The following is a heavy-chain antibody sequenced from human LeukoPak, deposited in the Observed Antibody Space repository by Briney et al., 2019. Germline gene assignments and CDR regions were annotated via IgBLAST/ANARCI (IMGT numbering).Heavy chain of an antibody. CDR1: GYSFTNYG. J-gene: IGHJ3*02. CDR3: ARERGSGSYEGLDAFDI. CDR2: ISSYNGYT. V-gene: IGHV1-18*01. D-gene: IGHD1-26*01. Sequence: ASLKVSCMASGYSFTNYGIPWVRQAPGQGPEWMGWISSYNGYTKYAQKFQGRVTMTTDRFTNTAYVELRSLRSEDTAVYYCARERGSGSYEGLDAFDIWGQGTMVTVSS.